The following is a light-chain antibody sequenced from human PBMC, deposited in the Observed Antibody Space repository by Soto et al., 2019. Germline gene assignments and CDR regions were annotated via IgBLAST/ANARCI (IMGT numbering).Light chain of an antibody. Sequence: QPVLTQSSSASASLXSXVKLTCTLSSGHSSYIIAWHQQQPGKAPRYLMKLEGSGSYNKGSGVPDRFSGSSSGADRYLTISILQFEDEADYYCETWDSNTHTVFGGGTKLTVL. CDR2: LEGSGSY. CDR1: SGHSSYI. CDR3: ETWDSNTHTV. V-gene: IGLV4-60*02. J-gene: IGLJ3*02.